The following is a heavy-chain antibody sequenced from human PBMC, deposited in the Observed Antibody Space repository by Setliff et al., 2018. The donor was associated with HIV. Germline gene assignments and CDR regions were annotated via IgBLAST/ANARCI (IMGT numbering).Heavy chain of an antibody. CDR3: ARDRSNYVGLDAFDI. D-gene: IGHD4-4*01. V-gene: IGHV1-69*13. J-gene: IGHJ3*02. CDR1: GGTFSSYA. Sequence: GASVKVSCKASGGTFSSYAISWVRQAPGQGLEWMGGIIPIFGTANYAQKFQGGVTITADESTSTAYMELSSLRSEDTAVYYCARDRSNYVGLDAFDIWGQGTMVTVS. CDR2: IIPIFGTA.